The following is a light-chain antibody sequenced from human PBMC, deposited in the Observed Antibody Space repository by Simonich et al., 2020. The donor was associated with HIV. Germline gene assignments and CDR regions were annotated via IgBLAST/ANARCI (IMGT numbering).Light chain of an antibody. Sequence: DIQMTQSPSSLSASVGDRVTLTCRASQSINRYLNWYQQKPVKAPKLLIFTASSLQSGVPSRFSGSGSGTDFTLTISSLQPEDFATYSCQQSYSTPWTFGQGTKVEIK. CDR3: QQSYSTPWT. V-gene: IGKV1-39*01. J-gene: IGKJ1*01. CDR2: TAS. CDR1: QSINRY.